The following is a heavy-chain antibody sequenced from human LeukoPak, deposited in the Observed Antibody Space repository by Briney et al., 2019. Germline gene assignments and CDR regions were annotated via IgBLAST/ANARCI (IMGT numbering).Heavy chain of an antibody. CDR3: ARDSYYYDSSGYYPGLYDL. CDR2: IYTSGST. V-gene: IGHV4-4*07. J-gene: IGHJ2*01. CDR1: GGSISSYY. Sequence: SETLSLTCTVSGGSISSYYWSWIRQPAGKGLEWIGRIYTSGSTNYNPSLKSRVTMSVDTSKNQFSLKLSSVTAADTAVYYCARDSYYYDSSGYYPGLYDLWGRGTLVTVSS. D-gene: IGHD3-22*01.